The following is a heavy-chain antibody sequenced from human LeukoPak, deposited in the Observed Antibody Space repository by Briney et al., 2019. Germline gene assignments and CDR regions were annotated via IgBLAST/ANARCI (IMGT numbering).Heavy chain of an antibody. V-gene: IGHV3-23*01. CDR2: TSGSGDIT. Sequence: GGSLRLSCAASGLTPSSCAMTWVRQAPGKGLEWVAGTSGSGDITNYADSVKGRFTISRDNSKSTLYLQMTSVRVDDTATYYCAARPTTTVVAPSDFWGQGVLVTVSS. J-gene: IGHJ4*02. CDR1: GLTPSSCA. D-gene: IGHD4-11*01. CDR3: AARPTTTVVAPSDF.